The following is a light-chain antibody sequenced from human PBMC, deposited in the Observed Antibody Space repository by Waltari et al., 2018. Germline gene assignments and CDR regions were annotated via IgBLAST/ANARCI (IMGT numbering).Light chain of an antibody. V-gene: IGLV3-25*03. Sequence: SYELTQSPSVSLSPGQTARITCSGDALPKKYAYWYQKKPGQAPVLIIFKERERPAGNPGRVSGSTSGTTVTLTITGVQAEDEADYYCLSPETRGSWVFGGGTKLTVL. CDR2: KER. CDR1: ALPKKY. CDR3: LSPETRGSWV. J-gene: IGLJ2*01.